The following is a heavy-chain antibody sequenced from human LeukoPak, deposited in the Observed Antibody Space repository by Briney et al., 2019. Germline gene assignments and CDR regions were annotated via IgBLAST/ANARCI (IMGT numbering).Heavy chain of an antibody. D-gene: IGHD7-27*01. J-gene: IGHJ4*02. CDR2: MSPNSGDT. Sequence: ASVKVSCKASGYTFTSYDFNWVRQATGQRPEWMGWMSPNSGDTGYAQKFQDRVTMTRNTSISTAYMELSSLRSDDTAVYYCARGPPNWGYDYWGPGTLATVSS. CDR1: GYTFTSYD. CDR3: ARGPPNWGYDY. V-gene: IGHV1-8*01.